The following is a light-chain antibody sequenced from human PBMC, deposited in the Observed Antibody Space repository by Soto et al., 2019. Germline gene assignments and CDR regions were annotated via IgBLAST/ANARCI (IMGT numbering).Light chain of an antibody. J-gene: IGKJ4*01. V-gene: IGKV1-6*01. CDR1: QGIRSE. CDR3: IQDYNYPLT. Sequence: AIQMKKYPSSLSASVGDRVTITCRASQGIRSELGWYQQKPGKAPNLLIYTASSLQSGVPSRFSGSGSGTDFTLTISSLQPEDFATYYCIQDYNYPLTFGGGTKVDSK. CDR2: TAS.